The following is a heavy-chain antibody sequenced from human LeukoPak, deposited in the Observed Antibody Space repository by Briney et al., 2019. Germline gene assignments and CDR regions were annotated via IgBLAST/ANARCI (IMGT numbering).Heavy chain of an antibody. CDR2: INHSGST. CDR3: ARLNSGSFYNWFDP. V-gene: IGHV4-34*01. D-gene: IGHD1-26*01. Sequence: SETLSPTCAVYGGSFSGYYWSWIRQPPGKGLEWIGEINHSGSTNYNPSLKSRVTISVDTSKNQFSLKLSSVTAADTAVYYCARLNSGSFYNWFDPWGQGTLVTVSS. J-gene: IGHJ5*02. CDR1: GGSFSGYY.